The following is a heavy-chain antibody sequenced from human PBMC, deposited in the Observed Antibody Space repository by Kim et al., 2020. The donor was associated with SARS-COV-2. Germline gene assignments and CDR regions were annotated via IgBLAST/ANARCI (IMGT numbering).Heavy chain of an antibody. J-gene: IGHJ4*02. CDR1: GGSISSSSYY. CDR2: IYYSGST. CDR3: ASMGKDGRPDITGTPGRFDY. D-gene: IGHD1-20*01. V-gene: IGHV4-39*07. Sequence: SETLSLTCTVSGGSISSSSYYWGWIRQPPGKGLEWIGSIYYSGSTYYNPSLKSRVTISVDTSKNQFSLKLSSVTAADTAVYYCASMGKDGRPDITGTPGRFDYWGQGTLVTVSS.